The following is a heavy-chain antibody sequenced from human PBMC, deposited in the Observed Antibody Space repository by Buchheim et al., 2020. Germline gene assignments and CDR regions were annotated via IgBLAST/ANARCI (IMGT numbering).Heavy chain of an antibody. D-gene: IGHD5-18*01. V-gene: IGHV3-30*04. J-gene: IGHJ4*02. CDR2: ISYDGSNK. CDR1: GFTFSSYA. CDR3: ARGSPGRGYSYGYAYFDY. Sequence: VQLVESGGGVVQPGRSLRLSCAASGFTFSSYAMHWVRQAPGKGLEWVAVISYDGSNKYYADSVKGRFTISRDNSKNTLYLQMNSLRAEDTAVYYCARGSPGRGYSYGYAYFDYWGQGTL.